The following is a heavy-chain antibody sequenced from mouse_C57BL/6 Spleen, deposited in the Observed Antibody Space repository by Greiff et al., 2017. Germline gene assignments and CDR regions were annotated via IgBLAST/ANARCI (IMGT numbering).Heavy chain of an antibody. CDR2: INPSTGGT. Sequence: VQLQQSGPELVKPGASVKISCKASGYSFTGYYMNWVKQSPEKSLEWIGEINPSTGGTTYNQKFKAKATLTVDKSSSTAYMQLKSLTSEDSAVYYCARGSSYSNYTPVDYWGQGTTLTVSS. V-gene: IGHV1-42*01. CDR3: ARGSSYSNYTPVDY. J-gene: IGHJ2*01. D-gene: IGHD2-5*01. CDR1: GYSFTGYY.